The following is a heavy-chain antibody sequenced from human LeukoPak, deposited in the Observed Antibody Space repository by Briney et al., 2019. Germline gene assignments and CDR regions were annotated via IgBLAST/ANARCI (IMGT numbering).Heavy chain of an antibody. CDR1: GFSFDTYN. D-gene: IGHD1-26*01. CDR3: ARDPYNGGYGDSYYYYMDV. Sequence: GGSLRLSCAASGFSFDTYNFNWVRQAPGKGLEWVASIRSYSSYIHYGDSVKGRFTISRDDAEKSVYLQMNNLRGEDTAIYYCARDPYNGGYGDSYYYYMDVWGKGTTVTISS. J-gene: IGHJ6*03. V-gene: IGHV3-21*01. CDR2: IRSYSSYI.